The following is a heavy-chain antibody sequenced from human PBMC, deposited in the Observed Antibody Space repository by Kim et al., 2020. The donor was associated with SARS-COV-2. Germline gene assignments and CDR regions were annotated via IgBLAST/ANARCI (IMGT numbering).Heavy chain of an antibody. J-gene: IGHJ5*02. Sequence: IYYADSVKGRFTISRDNAKNSLYLQMNSLRAEDTAVYYCARDLKSGSPEPWGQGTLVTVSS. D-gene: IGHD1-26*01. CDR3: ARDLKSGSPEP. CDR2: I. V-gene: IGHV3-21*01.